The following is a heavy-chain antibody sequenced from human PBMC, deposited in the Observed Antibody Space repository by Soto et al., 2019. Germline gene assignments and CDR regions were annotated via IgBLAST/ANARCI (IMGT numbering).Heavy chain of an antibody. CDR2: ISGSGGST. D-gene: IGHD6-13*01. Sequence: GGSLRLSCAASGFTFSSYAMSWVRQAPGKGLEWVSAISGSGGSTYYADSVKGRFTISRDNSKNTLYLQMNSLRAEDTAVYYCAKDCHGIRGSSWATVIDYWGQGTLVTVSS. V-gene: IGHV3-23*01. CDR3: AKDCHGIRGSSWATVIDY. J-gene: IGHJ4*02. CDR1: GFTFSSYA.